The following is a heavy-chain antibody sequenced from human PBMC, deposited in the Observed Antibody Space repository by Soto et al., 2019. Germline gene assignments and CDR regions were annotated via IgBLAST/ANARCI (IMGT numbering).Heavy chain of an antibody. V-gene: IGHV4-4*07. Sequence: QVQIQESGLGLVTPSDTLSLTCTVSDASITNFFWNWVRQPAGGPLEWIGRLYLGGAPTYNPSLRGCLFSSADTSKNQVSLKLTSVTAADTAVYYCAADSGRGGRAFDHWGHGALATVSS. D-gene: IGHD3-10*01. CDR1: DASITNFF. CDR2: LYLGGAP. J-gene: IGHJ4*01. CDR3: AADSGRGGRAFDH.